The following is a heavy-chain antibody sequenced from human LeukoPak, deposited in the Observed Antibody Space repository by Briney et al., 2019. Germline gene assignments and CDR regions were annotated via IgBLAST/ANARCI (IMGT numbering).Heavy chain of an antibody. D-gene: IGHD1-26*01. CDR2: ISIISSTM. Sequence: PGGSLRLSCAASGFTFNSYNMNWVRQAPGKGLEWVSYISIISSTMYYADSVKGRFTISTDNAKNSLYLQMNSLRGEDTAVYYCARDGRYSGSFDYWGQGTLVTVSS. CDR3: ARDGRYSGSFDY. CDR1: GFTFNSYN. V-gene: IGHV3-48*01. J-gene: IGHJ4*02.